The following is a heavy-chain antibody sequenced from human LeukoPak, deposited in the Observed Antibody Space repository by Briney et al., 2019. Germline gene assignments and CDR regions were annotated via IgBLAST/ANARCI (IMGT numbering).Heavy chain of an antibody. CDR1: GYTFTTYY. D-gene: IGHD6-13*01. J-gene: IGHJ4*02. CDR3: ARGGLPSSSSSPFDY. CDR2: INPSSGGT. Sequence: ASVKVSCKASGYTFTTYYMHWVRQAPGQGLEWMGIINPSSGGTNYAQTFQGRVAMTRDTSTSTVYMELSSLRSEDTAVYYCARGGLPSSSSSPFDYWGQGTLVTVSS. V-gene: IGHV1-46*01.